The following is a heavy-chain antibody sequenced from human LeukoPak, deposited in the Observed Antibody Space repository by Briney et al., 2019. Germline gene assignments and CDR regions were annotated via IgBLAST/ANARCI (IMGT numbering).Heavy chain of an antibody. D-gene: IGHD3-3*01. J-gene: IGHJ4*02. CDR1: GGSISSSSYY. Sequence: SETLSLTCTVSGGSISSSSYYWGWIRQPPGKGLEWIGSIYYSGSTYYNPSLKSRVTISVDTSKNQFSLKLSSVTAADTAVYYCARDLPRTWGFWSGYQFDYWGQGTLVTVSS. CDR2: IYYSGST. CDR3: ARDLPRTWGFWSGYQFDY. V-gene: IGHV4-39*07.